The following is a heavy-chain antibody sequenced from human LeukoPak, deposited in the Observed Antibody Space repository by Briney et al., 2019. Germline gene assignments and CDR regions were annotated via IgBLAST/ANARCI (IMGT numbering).Heavy chain of an antibody. Sequence: SETLSLTCTVSGGSISYSSYYWGWIRQPPGKGLDWLGSFYYSGSTYYNPSLKSRVTIFVDTSKNQFSLKLSSVTAADTAVYYCARPPTGERGDYWGQGTLVTVSS. CDR2: FYYSGST. V-gene: IGHV4-39*01. D-gene: IGHD7-27*01. J-gene: IGHJ4*02. CDR3: ARPPTGERGDY. CDR1: GGSISYSSYY.